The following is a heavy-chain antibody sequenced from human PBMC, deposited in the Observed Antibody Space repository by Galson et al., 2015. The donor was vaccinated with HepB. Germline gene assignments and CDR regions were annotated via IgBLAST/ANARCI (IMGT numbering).Heavy chain of an antibody. D-gene: IGHD3-10*01. CDR2: IIPILGIA. V-gene: IGHV1-69*04. CDR3: AKPNPNYGSGPWDGYYYYGMDV. CDR1: GGTFSSYA. J-gene: IGHJ6*02. Sequence: SVKVSCKASGGTFSSYAISWVRQAPGQGLEWMGRIIPILGIANYAQKFQGRVTITADKSTSTAYMELSSLRSEDTAVYYCAKPNPNYGSGPWDGYYYYGMDVWGQGTTVTVSS.